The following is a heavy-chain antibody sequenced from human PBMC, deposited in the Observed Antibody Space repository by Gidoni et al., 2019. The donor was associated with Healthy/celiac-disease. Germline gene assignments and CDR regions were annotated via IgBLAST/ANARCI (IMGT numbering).Heavy chain of an antibody. J-gene: IGHJ4*02. CDR2: IDHDGDT. V-gene: IGHV4-38-2*01. D-gene: IGHD4-4*01. CDR1: AYSIDTDCY. Sequence: QVPLQESGPGRVKPSETLSLSCAVAAYSIDTDCYWSWIRQSPGKGLEGIGSIDHDGDTYYNSSLKRRITISIDRSKKQCSLNLRSVTAADTAIYYCTKYAWALSKSVYWGRGTLVTVSS. CDR3: TKYAWALSKSVY.